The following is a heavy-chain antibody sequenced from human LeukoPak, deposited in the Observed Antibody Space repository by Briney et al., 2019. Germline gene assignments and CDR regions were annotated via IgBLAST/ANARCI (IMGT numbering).Heavy chain of an antibody. CDR2: FDPEDGET. CDR3: ATKRHLRFLEWLLREDAFDI. CDR1: GYTLTELS. D-gene: IGHD3-3*01. Sequence: ASVKVSCKVSGYTLTELSMHWVRQAPGKGLEWMGGFDPEDGETIYAQKFQGRVTMTEDTSTDTAYMELSSLRSEDTAVYYCATKRHLRFLEWLLREDAFDIWGQGTMVTVSS. J-gene: IGHJ3*02. V-gene: IGHV1-24*01.